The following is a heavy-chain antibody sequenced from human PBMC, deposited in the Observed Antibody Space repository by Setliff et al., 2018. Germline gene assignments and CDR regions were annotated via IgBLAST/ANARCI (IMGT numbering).Heavy chain of an antibody. CDR1: GGTFSSYA. CDR2: IIPILGIA. V-gene: IGHV1-69*10. Sequence: ASVKVSCKASGGTFSSYAISWVRQAPGQGLEWMGGIIPILGIANYAQKFQGRVTMTRNTSISTAYMELSSLRSEDTAVYYCARVGDSSSWNYWGQGTLVTVSS. J-gene: IGHJ4*02. D-gene: IGHD6-13*01. CDR3: ARVGDSSSWNY.